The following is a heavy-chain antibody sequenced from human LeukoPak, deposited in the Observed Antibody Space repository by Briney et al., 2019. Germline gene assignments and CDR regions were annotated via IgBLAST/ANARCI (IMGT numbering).Heavy chain of an antibody. J-gene: IGHJ4*02. CDR3: ARSSRGIIGLLDF. CDR2: INTNTGDP. CDR1: GGTFSSYA. D-gene: IGHD3-10*01. Sequence: ASVKVSCKASGGTFSSYAISWVRQAPGQGLEWMGWINTNTGDPVYARDFRGRFVLSVDTSVNTAYLEIPGLKTEDTAVYYCARSSRGIIGLLDFWGQGALVAVSS. V-gene: IGHV7-4-1*01.